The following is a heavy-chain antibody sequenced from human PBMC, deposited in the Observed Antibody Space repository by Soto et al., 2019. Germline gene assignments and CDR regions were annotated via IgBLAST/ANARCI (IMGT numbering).Heavy chain of an antibody. V-gene: IGHV3-48*02. CDR1: GFTFSSYS. J-gene: IGHJ6*02. CDR3: ARDLDDSSGYYLYYYYYYGMAV. D-gene: IGHD3-22*01. Sequence: GGSLRLSCAASGFTFSSYSMNWVRQAPGKGLEWVSYISSSSSTIYYADSVKGRFTISRDNTKNSLYLQMNSLRDEDTAVYYCARDLDDSSGYYLYYYYYYGMAVWGQGTTVTVSS. CDR2: ISSSSSTI.